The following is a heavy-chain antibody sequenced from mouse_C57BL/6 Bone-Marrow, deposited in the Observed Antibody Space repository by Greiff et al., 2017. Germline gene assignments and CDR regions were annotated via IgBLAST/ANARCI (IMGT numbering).Heavy chain of an antibody. Sequence: VQLQQPGAELVMPGASVTLSCTASGYTFTSYWMHWVQQRPGQGLEWLGEIGPSDSYTNYTQKFKGKSTLSVDKSYSTAYMQLSSLTSEDSAVYYCARRGYYYEDYWGQGTLVTVSA. J-gene: IGHJ3*01. CDR2: IGPSDSYT. CDR3: ARRGYYYEDY. D-gene: IGHD1-1*01. CDR1: GYTFTSYW. V-gene: IGHV1-69*01.